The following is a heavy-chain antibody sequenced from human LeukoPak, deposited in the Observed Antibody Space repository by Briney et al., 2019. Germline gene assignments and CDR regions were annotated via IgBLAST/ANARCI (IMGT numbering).Heavy chain of an antibody. CDR3: ARNRVAVTGQRFYMDV. J-gene: IGHJ6*03. Sequence: PGGSLRLSCAASGFTVSSNYMSWVRQAPGKGLEWVSHIYSGGSTYYGDSVKGRFTISRDESKTTLYLQMNCLRAEDTAVYYCARNRVAVTGQRFYMDVWGKGATVTVSS. V-gene: IGHV3-53*01. CDR1: GFTVSSNY. D-gene: IGHD6-19*01. CDR2: IYSGGST.